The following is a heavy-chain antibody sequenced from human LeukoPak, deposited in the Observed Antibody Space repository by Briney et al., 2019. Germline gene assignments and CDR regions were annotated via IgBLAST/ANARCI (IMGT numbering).Heavy chain of an antibody. CDR1: GGSFSGYY. CDR3: ARGKRIVVVTARYNWFDP. D-gene: IGHD2-21*02. Sequence: SETLSLTCAVYGGSFSGYYRSWIRQPPGKGLEWIGEINHSGSTNYNPSLKSRVTISVDTSKNQFSLKLSSVTAADTAVYYCARGKRIVVVTARYNWFDPWGQGTLVTVSS. J-gene: IGHJ5*02. CDR2: INHSGST. V-gene: IGHV4-34*01.